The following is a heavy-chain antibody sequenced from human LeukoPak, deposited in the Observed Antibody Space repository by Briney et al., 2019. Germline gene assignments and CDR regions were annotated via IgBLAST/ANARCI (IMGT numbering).Heavy chain of an antibody. CDR2: ISGSGGNT. CDR1: GFTFSSYA. J-gene: IGHJ4*02. Sequence: GGSLRLSCAASGFTFSSYAMSWVHQAPGKGLEWVSAISGSGGNTYYADSVKGRFTISRDNSKNTLYLQMNSLRAEDTAVYYCAKDVDYYGSGSYYFDYWGQGTLVTVSS. D-gene: IGHD3-10*01. CDR3: AKDVDYYGSGSYYFDY. V-gene: IGHV3-23*01.